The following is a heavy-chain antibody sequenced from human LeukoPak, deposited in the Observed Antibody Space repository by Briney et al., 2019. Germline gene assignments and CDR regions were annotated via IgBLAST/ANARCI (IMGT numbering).Heavy chain of an antibody. D-gene: IGHD6-19*01. CDR2: IYPGDSDT. CDR3: ARLSVAGSGYFQH. CDR1: GYRFTSYW. Sequence: GESLKISCKGSGYRFTSYWIGWVRQMPGKGLEWMGIIYPGDSDTGYSPSFQGQVTISADKSISTAYLQWSSLKASDTAMYYCARLSVAGSGYFQHWGQGTLVTVSS. V-gene: IGHV5-51*01. J-gene: IGHJ1*01.